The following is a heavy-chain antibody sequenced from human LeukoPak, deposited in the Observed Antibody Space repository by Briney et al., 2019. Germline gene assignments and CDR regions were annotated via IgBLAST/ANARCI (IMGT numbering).Heavy chain of an antibody. J-gene: IGHJ4*02. CDR3: ARGIRSSLYYFDY. CDR2: ISYDGSNK. Sequence: GGSLRLSCAASGFTFSSYGIHWVRQAPGKGLEWVAVISYDGSNKYYADSVKGRFTISRDNSKNTLYLQMNSLRAEDTAVYYCARGIRSSLYYFDYWGQGTLVTVSS. CDR1: GFTFSSYG. D-gene: IGHD6-6*01. V-gene: IGHV3-30*03.